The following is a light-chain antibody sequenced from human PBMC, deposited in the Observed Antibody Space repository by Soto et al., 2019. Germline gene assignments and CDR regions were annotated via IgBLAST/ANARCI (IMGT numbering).Light chain of an antibody. CDR1: QSISDT. J-gene: IGKJ1*01. Sequence: EIVMTQSPATLSVSPGGRATLSCRASQSISDTLAWYQQKPGQAPRLLIYGASTRATGIPARFSGSGSGTEFTLTISSLQSEDFAVYYCQQYNNWWTFGQGTKVDI. CDR3: QQYNNWWT. V-gene: IGKV3-15*01. CDR2: GAS.